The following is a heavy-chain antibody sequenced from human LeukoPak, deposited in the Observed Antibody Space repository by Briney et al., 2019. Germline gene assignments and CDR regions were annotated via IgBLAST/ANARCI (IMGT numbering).Heavy chain of an antibody. V-gene: IGHV3-7*01. Sequence: GGSLRLSCAASGFSFNSDWMDWVRQAPGKGLEWVANIKHDESEKNYLDSVKGRFTISRDNAQNSLYLQMNSLRAEDTAVYYCARGNSGYDYWGQGTLVTVSS. CDR2: IKHDESEK. J-gene: IGHJ4*02. CDR1: GFSFNSDW. CDR3: ARGNSGYDY. D-gene: IGHD5-12*01.